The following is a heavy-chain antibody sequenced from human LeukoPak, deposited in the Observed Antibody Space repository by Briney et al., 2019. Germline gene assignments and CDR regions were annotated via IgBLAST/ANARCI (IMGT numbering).Heavy chain of an antibody. CDR2: VSYDESHK. D-gene: IGHD1-14*01. J-gene: IGHJ4*02. CDR3: TKDRSGRDTGNQRDDY. V-gene: IGHV3-30*19. CDR1: GFTFSGFG. Sequence: GGSLRLACAASGFTFSGFGMHWVRQAPGKGLEWVAVVSYDESHKYYADSVKGRFTVSRDNSRSTLYLQMNSLRADDTAVYFCTKDRSGRDTGNQRDDYWGQGTLVTVSS.